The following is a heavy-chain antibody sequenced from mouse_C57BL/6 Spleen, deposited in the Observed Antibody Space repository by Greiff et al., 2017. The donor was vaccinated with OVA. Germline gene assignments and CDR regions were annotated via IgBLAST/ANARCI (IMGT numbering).Heavy chain of an antibody. Sequence: EVKVVESGGDLVKPGGSLKLSCAASGFTFSSYGMSWVRQTPDQRLEWVATISSGGSYTYYPDSVKGRFTISRDNAKNTLYLQMSSLKSEDTAMYYGARQRGYDYDDYYAMDYWGQGTSVTVSS. D-gene: IGHD2-4*01. V-gene: IGHV5-6*01. J-gene: IGHJ4*01. CDR1: GFTFSSYG. CDR2: ISSGGSYT. CDR3: ARQRGYDYDDYYAMDY.